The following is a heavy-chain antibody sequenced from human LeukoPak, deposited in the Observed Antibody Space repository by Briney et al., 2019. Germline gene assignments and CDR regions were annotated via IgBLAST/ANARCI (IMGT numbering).Heavy chain of an antibody. CDR2: ISGSGGST. D-gene: IGHD5-18*01. Sequence: PGGSLRLSCAASGFTFSSYAMHWVRQAPGKGLEWVSAISGSGGSTYYADSVKGRFTISRDNSKNTLYLQMNSLRAEDTAVYYCAKSSRGYSYGWDYWGQGTLVTVSS. CDR3: AKSSRGYSYGWDY. V-gene: IGHV3-23*01. J-gene: IGHJ4*02. CDR1: GFTFSSYA.